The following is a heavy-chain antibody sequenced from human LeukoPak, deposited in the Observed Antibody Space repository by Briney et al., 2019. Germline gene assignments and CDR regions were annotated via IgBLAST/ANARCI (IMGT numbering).Heavy chain of an antibody. CDR1: GGSISSSYYY. CDR3: ASLTTVTTSQNWFDP. V-gene: IGHV4-39*07. J-gene: IGHJ5*02. CDR2: IYDSGST. Sequence: SETLSLTCTVSGGSISSSYYYWGWIRQPPGKGLEWLGSIYDSGSTYYNPSLKSRVTISVDTSKNQFSLKLSSVTAADTAVYYCASLTTVTTSQNWFDPWGQGTLVTVSS. D-gene: IGHD4-17*01.